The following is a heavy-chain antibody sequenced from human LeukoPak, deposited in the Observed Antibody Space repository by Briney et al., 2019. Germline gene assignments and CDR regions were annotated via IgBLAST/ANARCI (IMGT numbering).Heavy chain of an antibody. CDR3: ARAPNYGGNGGCAY. CDR1: GFTFSSYG. D-gene: IGHD4-23*01. Sequence: GRSLRLSCAASGFTFSSYGMHWVRQAPGKGLEWVAVIWYDGSNKYYADSVKGRFAISRDSSKNTLYLQMNSLRAEDTAVYYCARAPNYGGNGGCAYWGQGTLVTVSS. J-gene: IGHJ4*02. CDR2: IWYDGSNK. V-gene: IGHV3-33*01.